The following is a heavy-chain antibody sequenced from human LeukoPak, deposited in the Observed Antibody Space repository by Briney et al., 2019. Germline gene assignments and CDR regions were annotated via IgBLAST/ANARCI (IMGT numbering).Heavy chain of an antibody. V-gene: IGHV3-15*01. Sequence: GGSLRLSCAASGFTFSNAWRSWVRQAPGKGLEWVGRIKSKTDGGTTDYAAPVKGRFTISRDDSKNTLYLQMNSLKTEDTAVYYCTTLGYCSSTSCYNWGQGTLVTVSS. CDR2: IKSKTDGGTT. CDR3: TTLGYCSSTSCYN. J-gene: IGHJ4*02. D-gene: IGHD2-2*02. CDR1: GFTFSNAW.